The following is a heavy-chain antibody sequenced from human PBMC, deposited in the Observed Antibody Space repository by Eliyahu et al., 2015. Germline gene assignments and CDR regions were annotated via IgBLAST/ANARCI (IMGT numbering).Heavy chain of an antibody. Sequence: QITLKESGPTLVKPTQTLXLTCXFSGXSXSTRGVGLGWIRQPPGKALXWLALIYWDDDKRYSPSLKSRLTITKDTSKNQVVLTMTNMDPVDTATYYCAHLSPWAIFDYWGQGTLVTVSS. CDR1: GXSXSTRGVG. J-gene: IGHJ4*02. CDR2: IYWDDDK. V-gene: IGHV2-5*02. CDR3: AHLSPWAIFDY. D-gene: IGHD7-27*01.